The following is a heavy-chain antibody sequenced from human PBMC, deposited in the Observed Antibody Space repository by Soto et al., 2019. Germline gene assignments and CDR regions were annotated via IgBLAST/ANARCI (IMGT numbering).Heavy chain of an antibody. J-gene: IGHJ4*02. CDR3: ACEYAYDGGYLYFDY. CDR2: TYYRSKWYN. Sequence: PSQTLSLTCAISGDSVSSNSAAWNWIRQSPSRGLEWLGRTYYRSKWYNDYAVSVKSRITINPDTSKNQFSLQLNSVTPEDTAMYFYACEYAYDGGYLYFDYWGQGTLVTVSS. CDR1: GDSVSSNSAA. D-gene: IGHD4-17*01. V-gene: IGHV6-1*01.